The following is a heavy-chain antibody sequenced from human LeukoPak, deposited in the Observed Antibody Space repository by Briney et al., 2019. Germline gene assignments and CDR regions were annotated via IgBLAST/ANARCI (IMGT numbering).Heavy chain of an antibody. CDR1: GFTVSNNY. J-gene: IGHJ3*02. Sequence: GGSLRLSCAASGFTVSNNYMSWVRQAPGKGLEWVSSISSGSSYIYYADSVKGRFTISRDNAKNSLYLQMNSLRAEDTAVYYCARTRSEMATMAFDIWGQGTMVTVSS. CDR2: ISSGSSYI. D-gene: IGHD5-24*01. V-gene: IGHV3-21*01. CDR3: ARTRSEMATMAFDI.